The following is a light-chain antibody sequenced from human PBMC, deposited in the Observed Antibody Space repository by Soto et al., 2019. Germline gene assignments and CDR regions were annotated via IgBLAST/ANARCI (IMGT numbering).Light chain of an antibody. CDR2: DVS. CDR3: SSYTRRSIPYV. Sequence: QSALTQPASVSGSTGQSITISCTGTNSDVGGYNFVSWYQQHPGKAPKLMVYDVSNRPSGVSNRFSGSKSGNTASLNISGLQAEDEADYYCSSYTRRSIPYVFGIGTKVTVL. V-gene: IGLV2-14*01. J-gene: IGLJ1*01. CDR1: NSDVGGYNF.